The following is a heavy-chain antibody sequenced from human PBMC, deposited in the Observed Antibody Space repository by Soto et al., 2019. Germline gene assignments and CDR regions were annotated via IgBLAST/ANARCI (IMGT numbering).Heavy chain of an antibody. D-gene: IGHD5-12*01. CDR2: IYYSGST. Sequence: SETLSLTCTVSGGSIISGGYYFICIRQGPGNGLELIGYIYYSGSTYYNPSLKSRVTISVDTSKNQFSLKLSSVTAADTAVYYCARGYGYNLSYYYYYYGMDVWGQGTTVTVSS. V-gene: IGHV4-31*03. CDR1: GGSIISGGYY. CDR3: ARGYGYNLSYYYYYYGMDV. J-gene: IGHJ6*02.